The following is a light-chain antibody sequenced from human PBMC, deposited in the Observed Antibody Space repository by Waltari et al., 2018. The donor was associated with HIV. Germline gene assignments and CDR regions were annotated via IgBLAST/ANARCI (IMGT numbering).Light chain of an antibody. CDR2: GAF. V-gene: IGKV1-NL1*01. J-gene: IGKJ4*01. Sequence: DIQMTQSPSSLSASIGDTVIIPCRASQDISNSVSWFQKQPGKVPKLLVHGAFILQSGVPSRFSGSGSGTDFTLTISGLQAEDFATYFCQQYYDVPLTFGGGTRVDI. CDR1: QDISNS. CDR3: QQYYDVPLT.